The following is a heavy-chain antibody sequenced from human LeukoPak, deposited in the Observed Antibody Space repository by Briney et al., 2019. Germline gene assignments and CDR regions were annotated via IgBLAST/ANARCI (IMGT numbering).Heavy chain of an antibody. CDR3: AKLVYDFWSGYSIFDY. CDR1: GFIFTSYA. D-gene: IGHD3-3*01. V-gene: IGHV3-23*01. Sequence: PGGSLRLSCAASGFIFTSYAMTWVRQAPGKGLEWVSCISGSGGSTYYADSVKGRFTISRDNSKNTLYLQMNSLRAEDTAVYYCAKLVYDFWSGYSIFDYWGQGTLVTVSS. CDR2: ISGSGGST. J-gene: IGHJ4*02.